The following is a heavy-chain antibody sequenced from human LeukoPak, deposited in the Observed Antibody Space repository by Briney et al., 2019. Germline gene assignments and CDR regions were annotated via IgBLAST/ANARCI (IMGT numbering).Heavy chain of an antibody. CDR3: ARVRCSGGSCYTGFDY. Sequence: GASVKLSCNASGYTFTGYYMHWVRQSPGQGLEWMGWTNPNSGGTNYAPKFQGRVTMTRDTSISTAYMELSRLRSDDTAVYYCARVRCSGGSCYTGFDYWGQGTLVTVSS. CDR2: TNPNSGGT. CDR1: GYTFTGYY. J-gene: IGHJ4*02. V-gene: IGHV1-2*02. D-gene: IGHD2-15*01.